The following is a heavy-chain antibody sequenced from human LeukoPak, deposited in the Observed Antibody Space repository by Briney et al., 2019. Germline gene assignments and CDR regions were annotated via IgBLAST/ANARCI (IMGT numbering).Heavy chain of an antibody. D-gene: IGHD5-12*01. J-gene: IGHJ4*02. CDR1: GVSISSSNSY. Sequence: PSETLSLTCTVSGVSISSSNSYWGWIRQPPGKGLEWIGSIYYSGNTYYNASLKSQVSISIDTSKNQFSLRLTTVTAADTAVYYCARDGYSGSDALWGQGTLVTVSS. V-gene: IGHV4-39*02. CDR2: IYYSGNT. CDR3: ARDGYSGSDAL.